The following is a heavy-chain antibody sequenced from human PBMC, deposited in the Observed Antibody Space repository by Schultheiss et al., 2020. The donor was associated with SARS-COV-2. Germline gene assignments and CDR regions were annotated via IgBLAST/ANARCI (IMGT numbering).Heavy chain of an antibody. Sequence: SETLSLTCTVSGGSISSGSYYWSWIRQPAGKGLEWIGYIYYSGSTNYNPSLKSRVTISVDTSKNQFSLKLSSVTAADTAVYYCASLTEYSSSSNRYYYYGMDVWGQGTTVTVSS. CDR1: GGSISSGSYY. CDR2: IYYSGST. CDR3: ASLTEYSSSSNRYYYYGMDV. D-gene: IGHD6-6*01. J-gene: IGHJ6*02. V-gene: IGHV4-61*10.